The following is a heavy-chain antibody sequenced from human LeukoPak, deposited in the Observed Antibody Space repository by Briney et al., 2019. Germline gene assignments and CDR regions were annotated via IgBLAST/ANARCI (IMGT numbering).Heavy chain of an antibody. D-gene: IGHD6-13*01. CDR3: ARDWQQLVY. Sequence: GGSLRLSCAASGFSFSSYTMNWVRQAPGKGLEWVSYISSSSSTIHYADSVKGRFTISRDNAKNSLYLQMNSLRAEDTAVYYCARDWQQLVYWGQGTLVTVSS. CDR1: GFSFSSYT. J-gene: IGHJ4*02. V-gene: IGHV3-48*01. CDR2: ISSSSSTI.